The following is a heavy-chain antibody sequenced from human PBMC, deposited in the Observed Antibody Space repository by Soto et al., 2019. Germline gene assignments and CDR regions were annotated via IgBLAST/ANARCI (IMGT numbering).Heavy chain of an antibody. D-gene: IGHD1-20*01. CDR2: ISSSSSNI. Sequence: GGSLRLSCTASGFTFSSRAMNWVRQFPGRGLEWVSYISSSSSNIDYADSVKGRFTVSRDNAKNSLYLQMNTLRDEDTAVYYCASDRSLGSNWYYYLESWGQGTLVTVSS. V-gene: IGHV3-48*02. CDR1: GFTFSSRA. J-gene: IGHJ4*02. CDR3: ASDRSLGSNWYYYLES.